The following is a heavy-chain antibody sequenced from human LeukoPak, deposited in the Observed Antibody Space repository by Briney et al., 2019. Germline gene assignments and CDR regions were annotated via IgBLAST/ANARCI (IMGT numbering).Heavy chain of an antibody. J-gene: IGHJ4*02. CDR3: VKQWSLAAAGTFDF. V-gene: IGHV3-74*01. D-gene: IGHD6-13*01. CDR2: IKSDGST. CDR1: GFTFSSYW. Sequence: GGSLRLSCAASGFTFSSYWMHWVRQAPGKGLVWVSRIKSDGSTNYADSVKGRFTISRDNSNNRLYLEMNSLRAEDTAVYYCVKQWSLAAAGTFDFWGQGTLVTVSS.